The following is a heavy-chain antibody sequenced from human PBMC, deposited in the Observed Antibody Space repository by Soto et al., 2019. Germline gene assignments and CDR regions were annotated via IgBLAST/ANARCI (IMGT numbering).Heavy chain of an antibody. V-gene: IGHV3-64D*08. CDR1: GFTFSSYA. Sequence: GGSLRLSCSASGFTFSSYAMHWVRQAPGKGLEYVSAISSNGGSTYYADSVKGRFTISRDNSKNTLYLQMSSLRAEDTAVYYCVKGRYCSSTSCYNPSDYYYDYGIDVWGQATTVTVSS. CDR2: ISSNGGST. D-gene: IGHD2-2*01. J-gene: IGHJ6*02. CDR3: VKGRYCSSTSCYNPSDYYYDYGIDV.